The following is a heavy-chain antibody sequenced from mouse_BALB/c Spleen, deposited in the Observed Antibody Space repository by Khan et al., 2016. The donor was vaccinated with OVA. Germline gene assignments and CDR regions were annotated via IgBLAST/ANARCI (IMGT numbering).Heavy chain of an antibody. CDR1: GYSITSEYT. CDR3: ARKDYYDYDPFPY. D-gene: IGHD2-4*01. Sequence: EVQLQESGPGLVKPSQSLSLTCTVTGYSITSEYTWNWIRQFPGNKLEWMGFISYSGNTRYNPSLKSRISITRDTSQNQFFLQLNSVTSEDTATYYCARKDYYDYDPFPYWGQGTLVTVSA. J-gene: IGHJ3*01. CDR2: ISYSGNT. V-gene: IGHV3-2*02.